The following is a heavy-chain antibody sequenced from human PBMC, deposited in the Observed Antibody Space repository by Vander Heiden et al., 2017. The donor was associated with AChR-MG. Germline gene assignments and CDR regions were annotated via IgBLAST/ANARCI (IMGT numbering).Heavy chain of an antibody. CDR3: AKAWGAMDV. D-gene: IGHD3-16*01. J-gene: IGHJ6*02. V-gene: IGHV3-30*02. CDR2: IRHDGSNK. CDR1: GFTFGSHG. Sequence: QVQLVESGGGSFQPGGSLSLSCATSGFTFGSHGMHWVRQAAGQGPEWVAYIRHDGSNKYYADSVKGRFTISIDNAKNTLFLQMSSLRPEDTAVYYCAKAWGAMDVWGQGTTVTVFS.